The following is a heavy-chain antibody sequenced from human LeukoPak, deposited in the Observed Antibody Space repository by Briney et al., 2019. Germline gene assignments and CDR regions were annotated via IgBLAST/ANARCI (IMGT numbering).Heavy chain of an antibody. D-gene: IGHD6-25*01. Sequence: ASVKVSCKASGYSFSSYYMIWVRQAPGQGLEWMGIINPSGGSTYYAQKFQGRVTMTRDMSTSTVYMELSSLRAEDTAVYYCAKEVDRWFTSGGADYWGQGTLVTVSS. CDR3: AKEVDRWFTSGGADY. J-gene: IGHJ4*02. V-gene: IGHV1-46*01. CDR2: INPSGGST. CDR1: GYSFSSYY.